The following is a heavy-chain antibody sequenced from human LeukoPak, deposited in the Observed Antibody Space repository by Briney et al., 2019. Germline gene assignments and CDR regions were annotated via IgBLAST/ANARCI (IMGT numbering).Heavy chain of an antibody. CDR3: TRDVGATQYFDY. D-gene: IGHD1-26*01. Sequence: PSETLSLTCAVYGGSVSGYYWNWMRQPPGKGLEWIGEINHSGSTNYNPSLKSRVTISVDTSKNQFSLKLSSVTAADTAVYYCTRDVGATQYFDYWGQGTLVTVSS. CDR2: INHSGST. V-gene: IGHV4-34*01. J-gene: IGHJ4*02. CDR1: GGSVSGYY.